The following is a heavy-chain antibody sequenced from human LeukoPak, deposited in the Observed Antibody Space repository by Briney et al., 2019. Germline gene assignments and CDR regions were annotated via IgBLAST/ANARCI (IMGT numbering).Heavy chain of an antibody. CDR1: GFTFSSYW. V-gene: IGHV3-7*03. D-gene: IGHD3-10*01. CDR2: IKQDGSEK. Sequence: PGGSLRLSCAASGFTFSSYWMSWVRQAPGKGLEWVANIKQDGSEKYYVDSVKGRFTISRDNAKNSLYLQMNSLRAEDTAVYYCARGSYYYGSGSYYESYYFDYWGQGTLVTVSS. CDR3: ARGSYYYGSGSYYESYYFDY. J-gene: IGHJ4*02.